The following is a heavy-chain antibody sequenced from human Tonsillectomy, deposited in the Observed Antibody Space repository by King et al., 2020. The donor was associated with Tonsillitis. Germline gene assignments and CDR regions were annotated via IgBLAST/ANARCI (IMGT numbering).Heavy chain of an antibody. V-gene: IGHV3-11*01. Sequence: VQLVESGGGLVKPGGSLRLSCAASGFTFSDYYMSWSGQAPGKGLEWVSYISSSGSTIYYADSVKGRFTISRDNANNSLFLQMNSLRAEDTAVYYCARDRSSDEKNFDYWGQGTLVTVSS. D-gene: IGHD2-2*01. J-gene: IGHJ4*02. CDR1: GFTFSDYY. CDR3: ARDRSSDEKNFDY. CDR2: ISSSGSTI.